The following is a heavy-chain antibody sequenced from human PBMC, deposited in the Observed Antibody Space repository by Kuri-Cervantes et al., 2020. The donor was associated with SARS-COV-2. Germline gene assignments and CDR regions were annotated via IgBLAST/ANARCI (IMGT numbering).Heavy chain of an antibody. CDR2: IYSGGST. D-gene: IGHD2-2*01. J-gene: IGHJ4*02. CDR3: ARVRMPAYYFDY. CDR1: RFTVSSNY. Sequence: LSLTCAASRFTVSSNYMSWVRQAPGKGLEWVSVIYSGGSTYYADSVKGRFTISRDNSKNTLYLQMNSLRAEDTAVYYCARVRMPAYYFDYWGQGTLVTVSS. V-gene: IGHV3-53*01.